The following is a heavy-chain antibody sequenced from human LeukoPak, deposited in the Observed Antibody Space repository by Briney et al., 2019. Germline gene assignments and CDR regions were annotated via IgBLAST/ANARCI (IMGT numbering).Heavy chain of an antibody. D-gene: IGHD3-9*01. J-gene: IGHJ4*02. CDR1: GGTFSSYA. Sequence: ASVKVSCKASGGTFSSYAISWVRQAPGQGLEWMGIINPSGGSTSYAQKFQGRVTMTRDTSTSTVYMELSSLRSEDTAVYYCARDAPYYDILTGYLDYWGQGTLVTVSS. V-gene: IGHV1-46*01. CDR3: ARDAPYYDILTGYLDY. CDR2: INPSGGST.